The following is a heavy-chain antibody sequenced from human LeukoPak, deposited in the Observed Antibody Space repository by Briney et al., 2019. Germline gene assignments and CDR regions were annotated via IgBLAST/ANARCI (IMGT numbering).Heavy chain of an antibody. CDR1: GFTFSDSS. D-gene: IGHD2-21*02. J-gene: IGHJ3*02. V-gene: IGHV3-69-1*01. Sequence: GGSLRLSCAAPGFTFSDSSMNWVRQGPGKGLEWLSYISPTSHTLYADSVKGRFTISRDNAKNSLYLQMNSLKDEDTAVYYCARRGGPVTDDAFDIWGQGTMVTVSS. CDR2: ISPTSHT. CDR3: ARRGGPVTDDAFDI.